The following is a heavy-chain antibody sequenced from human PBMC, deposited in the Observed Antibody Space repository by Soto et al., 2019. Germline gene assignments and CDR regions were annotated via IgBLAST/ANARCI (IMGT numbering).Heavy chain of an antibody. J-gene: IGHJ3*02. CDR3: ARSNPGDGSGPYAFDI. V-gene: IGHV4-30-2*01. Sequence: QLQLQESGSGLVKPSQTLSLTCAVSGGSISSGGYSWSWIRQPPGKGLEWIGYIYHSGSTYYNPSLKSRVTISVDRSKNQCSLKLSSVTAADTAVYYCARSNPGDGSGPYAFDIWGQGTMVTVSS. D-gene: IGHD3-10*01. CDR2: IYHSGST. CDR1: GGSISSGGYS.